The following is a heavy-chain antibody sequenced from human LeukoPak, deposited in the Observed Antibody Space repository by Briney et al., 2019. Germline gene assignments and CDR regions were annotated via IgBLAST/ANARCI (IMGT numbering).Heavy chain of an antibody. V-gene: IGHV3-53*05. CDR1: GFTVSSSY. Sequence: GGSLRLSCVASGFTVSSSYLSWVRQAPGKGLEWVSVIYSGGNTYYADSVKGRFTISRDISKNTVYLQLNSLRSEDTAIYYCANGFDYGFHYWGQGTLVTVAS. CDR3: ANGFDYGFHY. J-gene: IGHJ4*02. D-gene: IGHD4-17*01. CDR2: IYSGGNT.